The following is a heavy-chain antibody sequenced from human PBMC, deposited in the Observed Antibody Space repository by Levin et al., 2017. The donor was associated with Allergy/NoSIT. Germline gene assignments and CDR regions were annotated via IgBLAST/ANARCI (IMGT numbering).Heavy chain of an antibody. J-gene: IGHJ5*01. Sequence: PGGSLRLSCAASGFTFSSHAMHWVRQAPGKGLEWLAAISYDGTFKPLADSVKGRFTISRDNSQNTLYLQMNSLRVEDTAVFYCARDLARRGSHLGVPDSWGQGTLVTVSS. CDR2: ISYDGTFK. V-gene: IGHV3-30-3*01. D-gene: IGHD3-3*02. CDR3: ARDLARRGSHLGVPDS. CDR1: GFTFSSHA.